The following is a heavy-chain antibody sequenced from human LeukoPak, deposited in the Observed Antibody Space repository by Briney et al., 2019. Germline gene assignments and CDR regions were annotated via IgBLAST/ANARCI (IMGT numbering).Heavy chain of an antibody. CDR3: AREYPDLFDY. J-gene: IGHJ4*02. CDR2: ISYDGSNK. V-gene: IGHV3-30*03. Sequence: GGSLRLSCAASGFTFSSYEMNWVRQAPGKGLEWVAVISYDGSNKYYADSVKGRFTISRDNSKNTLYLQMNSLRAEDTAVYYCAREYPDLFDYWGQGTLVTVSS. CDR1: GFTFSSYE.